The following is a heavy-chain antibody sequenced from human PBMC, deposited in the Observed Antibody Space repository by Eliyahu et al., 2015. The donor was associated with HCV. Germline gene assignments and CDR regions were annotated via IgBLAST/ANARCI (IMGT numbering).Heavy chain of an antibody. CDR3: ATCSGGSCYSRPFDY. CDR2: INWDGAQT. J-gene: IGHJ4*02. CDR1: GFIFXDYT. Sequence: EVHLVESGGVVVQPGRSLRLSCAASGFIFXDYTMVWVRQVPGKGLEWVSLINWDGAQTYYADSVKGRFTISRDNSRNSLYLQMNSLRTEDTALYYCATCSGGSCYSRPFDYWGQGTLVTVSS. D-gene: IGHD2-15*01. V-gene: IGHV3-43*01.